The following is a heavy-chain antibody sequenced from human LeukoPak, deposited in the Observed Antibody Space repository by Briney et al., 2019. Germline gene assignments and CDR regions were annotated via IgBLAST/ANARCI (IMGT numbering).Heavy chain of an antibody. V-gene: IGHV4-59*01. Sequence: SETLSLTCTVSGGSISSYYWSWIRQPPGKGLECIGYIYYSGSTNYNPSLKSRVTISVDTSKNQFSLKLSSVTAADTAVYYCARLSEAAAGPDAFDIWGQGTMVTVSS. CDR1: GGSISSYY. CDR3: ARLSEAAAGPDAFDI. D-gene: IGHD6-13*01. CDR2: IYYSGST. J-gene: IGHJ3*02.